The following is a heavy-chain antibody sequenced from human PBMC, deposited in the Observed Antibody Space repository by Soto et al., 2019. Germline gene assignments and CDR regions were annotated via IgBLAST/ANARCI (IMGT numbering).Heavy chain of an antibody. Sequence: PSETLSLTCTVSRGSINGDYWSWIRQPPGGGREWIGCIYYTGSTSYNPSLESRVTISVDMSKHQFSLNLRSVTAADTAMYYCARDRGVSSGPTMEDALAFWGQGTMVTVSS. V-gene: IGHV4-59*01. CDR2: IYYTGST. CDR3: ARDRGVSSGPTMEDALAF. CDR1: RGSINGDY. D-gene: IGHD3-22*01. J-gene: IGHJ3*01.